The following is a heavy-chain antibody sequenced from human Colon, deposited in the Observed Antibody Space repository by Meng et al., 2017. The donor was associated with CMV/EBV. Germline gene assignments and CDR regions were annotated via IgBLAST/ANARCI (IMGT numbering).Heavy chain of an antibody. J-gene: IGHJ4*02. CDR2: SSWNSARE. Sequence: GGSLRLSCVGSGLNFNACDMRWVRQPPGKGLEWVASSSWNSAREAYGDSVKGRFTISRDNAKNSLYLQMNSLRVDDTAVYYCATRGQAPANWGQGTLVTVSS. CDR3: ATRGQAPAN. V-gene: IGHV3-9*01. CDR1: GLNFNACD.